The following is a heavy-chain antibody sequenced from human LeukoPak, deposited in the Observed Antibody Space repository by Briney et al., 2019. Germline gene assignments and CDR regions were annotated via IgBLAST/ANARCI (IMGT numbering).Heavy chain of an antibody. CDR2: ISAYNGNT. V-gene: IGHV1-18*01. CDR1: VYTFTSYG. D-gene: IGHD2-2*02. Sequence: ASVKVSCKASVYTFTSYGICWVRQAPGQRLEWMGWISAYNGNTNYAQKLQGRVTMSTDPSTSTAYMELRSLRSDDTAVYYCARDSLYCSSTSCYNCFDYWGQGTLVTVSS. J-gene: IGHJ4*02. CDR3: ARDSLYCSSTSCYNCFDY.